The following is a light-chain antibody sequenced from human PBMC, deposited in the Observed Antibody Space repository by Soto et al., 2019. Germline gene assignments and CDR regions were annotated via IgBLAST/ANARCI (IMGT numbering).Light chain of an antibody. CDR3: SSYAGRNNWV. Sequence: QSALTQPPSASGSPGQSVTISCTGTSSDVGGYNYVSWYQQHPGKAPKLMIYEVSKRPSGVPDRFSGSKSGNTASLTVSGIQAEDEADYYCSSYAGRNNWVFGGGTKLTVL. CDR2: EVS. V-gene: IGLV2-8*01. J-gene: IGLJ3*02. CDR1: SSDVGGYNY.